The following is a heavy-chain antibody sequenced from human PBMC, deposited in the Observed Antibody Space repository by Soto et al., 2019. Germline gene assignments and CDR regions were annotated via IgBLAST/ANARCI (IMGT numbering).Heavy chain of an antibody. V-gene: IGHV1-18*01. D-gene: IGHD2-15*01. CDR2: ISAYNGNT. J-gene: IGHJ5*02. CDR3: ARVRAPIIVVVVAAMWFDP. Sequence: ASVKVSCKASGYTFTSYGISWVRQAPGQGLEWMGWISAYNGNTNYAQKLQGRVTMTTDTSTSTAYMELRSLRSDDTAVYYCARVRAPIIVVVVAAMWFDPWGQGTLVTVSS. CDR1: GYTFTSYG.